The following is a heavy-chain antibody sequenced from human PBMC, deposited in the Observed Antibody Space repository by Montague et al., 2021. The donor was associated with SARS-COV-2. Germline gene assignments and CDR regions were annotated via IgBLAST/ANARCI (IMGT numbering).Heavy chain of an antibody. CDR1: GGSITTYY. Sequence: SETLSLTCSVSGGSITTYYWSWVRQPAGKGLEWIGRLSTSGSTNXNPSLKSRVTMSLDTSKNRVSLKLSSVTAADTAVYYCARDASSANSPANNWFDSWGQGTLVTVSS. D-gene: IGHD4/OR15-4a*01. J-gene: IGHJ5*01. CDR2: LSTSGST. CDR3: ARDASSANSPANNWFDS. V-gene: IGHV4-4*07.